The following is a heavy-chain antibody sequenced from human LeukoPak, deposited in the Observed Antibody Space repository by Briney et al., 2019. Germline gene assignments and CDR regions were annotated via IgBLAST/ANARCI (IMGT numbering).Heavy chain of an antibody. CDR2: IIPVYGTA. Sequence: ASVNVSFKSSGGTFINYPIIWVRLAPGRGLECLGGIIPVYGTANYAQMFHGRITLTAQESTATAYMELRRLTSDDTAMYFCATHTGGYNYWWFDIWGQGTLVTVSS. V-gene: IGHV1-69*13. CDR1: GGTFINYP. CDR3: ATHTGGYNYWWFDI. J-gene: IGHJ5*02. D-gene: IGHD5-24*01.